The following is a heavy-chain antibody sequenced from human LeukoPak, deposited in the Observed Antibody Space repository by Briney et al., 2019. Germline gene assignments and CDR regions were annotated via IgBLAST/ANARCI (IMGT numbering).Heavy chain of an antibody. CDR1: GGSISPYY. V-gene: IGHV4-59*01. Sequence: SETLSLTXTVSGGSISPYYWSWIRQPPGKGLEWLGYIYYSGNTEYKPSLKSRVAMSVDTSKNQFSLRLSSVTAADTAVYYCARSTGSTMFIDYWGQGTLVTVSS. D-gene: IGHD3-10*02. CDR3: ARSTGSTMFIDY. CDR2: IYYSGNT. J-gene: IGHJ4*02.